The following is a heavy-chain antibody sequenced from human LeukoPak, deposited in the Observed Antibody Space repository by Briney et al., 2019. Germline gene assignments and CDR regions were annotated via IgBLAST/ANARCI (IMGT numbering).Heavy chain of an antibody. V-gene: IGHV3-53*01. CDR1: GFTVSSNY. Sequence: PGGSLRLSCAASGFTVSSNYMNWVRQAPGKGLEWVSIMYSGAGTNYADSVKGRFTISRDNSKNTLYLQMNSLRAEDTAVYYCARETYYYDSSGYYPDYWGQGTPVTVSS. CDR2: MYSGAGT. D-gene: IGHD3-22*01. CDR3: ARETYYYDSSGYYPDY. J-gene: IGHJ4*02.